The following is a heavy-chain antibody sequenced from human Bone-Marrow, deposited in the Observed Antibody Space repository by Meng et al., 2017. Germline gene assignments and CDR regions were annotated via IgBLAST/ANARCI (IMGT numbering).Heavy chain of an antibody. CDR2: INHSGST. CDR1: GGSFSGYY. V-gene: IGHV4-34*01. J-gene: IGHJ4*02. D-gene: IGHD5-18*01. Sequence: SETLSLTCAVYGGSFSGYYWSWIRQPPGKGLEWIGEINHSGSTNYNPSLKSRVTISVDTSKNQFSLKLSSVTAADTAVYYCARFLPEYSYGFDYWGQGTLVTVSS. CDR3: ARFLPEYSYGFDY.